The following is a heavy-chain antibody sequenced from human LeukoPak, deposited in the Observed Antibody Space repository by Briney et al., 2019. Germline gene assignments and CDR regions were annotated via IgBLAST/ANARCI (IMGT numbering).Heavy chain of an antibody. J-gene: IGHJ1*01. Sequence: QPGRSLRLSCAASGFTFSNYGMHWVRQAPGKGLEWVAVISYDGSNKYYTDSVKGRFTTSRDNSKNTLYLQMNSLRAEDTAVYYCARDFGSDSSSWYRYFQHRGQGTLVIVSS. CDR1: GFTFSNYG. CDR2: ISYDGSNK. CDR3: ARDFGSDSSSWYRYFQH. V-gene: IGHV3-30*03. D-gene: IGHD6-13*01.